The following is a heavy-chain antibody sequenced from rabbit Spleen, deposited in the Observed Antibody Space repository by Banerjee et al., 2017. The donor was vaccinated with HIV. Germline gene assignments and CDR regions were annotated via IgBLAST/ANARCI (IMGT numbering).Heavy chain of an antibody. Sequence: QEQLEESGGDLVKPEGSLTLTCTASGFTISNSYWICWVRQAPGKGLEWIACIWPAIIGSTYYASWAKGRFTISKTSSTTVTLQMTSLTAADTATYFCAREDYADYGYVNLWGQGTLVTVS. CDR2: IWPAIIGST. CDR1: GFTISNSYW. CDR3: AREDYADYGYVNL. D-gene: IGHD2-1*01. J-gene: IGHJ4*01. V-gene: IGHV1S45*01.